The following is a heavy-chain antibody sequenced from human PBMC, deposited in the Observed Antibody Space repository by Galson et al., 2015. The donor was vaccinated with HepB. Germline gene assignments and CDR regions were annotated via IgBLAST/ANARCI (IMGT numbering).Heavy chain of an antibody. CDR2: IVVGSGNT. CDR3: AALGFAPFGGVIAPDY. CDR1: GFTFTSSA. V-gene: IGHV1-58*01. Sequence: SVKVSCKASGFTFTSSAVQWVRQARGQRLEWIGWIVVGSGNTNYAQKFQERVTITRDMSTSTAYMELSSLRSEDTAVYYCAALGFAPFGGVIAPDYWGQGTLVTVSS. D-gene: IGHD3-16*02. J-gene: IGHJ4*02.